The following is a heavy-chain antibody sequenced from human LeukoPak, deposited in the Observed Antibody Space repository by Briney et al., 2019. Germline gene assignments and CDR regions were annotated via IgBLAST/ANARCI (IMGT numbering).Heavy chain of an antibody. CDR1: GFTFSDYY. J-gene: IGHJ4*02. D-gene: IGHD3-10*01. Sequence: PGGSLRLSCAASGFTFSDYYMSWIRQAPGKGLEWVSYISNSGRTIYYSDSVKGRFTISRDNAKDSLYLQMNSLRAEDTAVYYCAREETYYYGSGSYSRRYYFDFWGQGTLVTVSS. CDR2: ISNSGRTI. V-gene: IGHV3-11*01. CDR3: AREETYYYGSGSYSRRYYFDF.